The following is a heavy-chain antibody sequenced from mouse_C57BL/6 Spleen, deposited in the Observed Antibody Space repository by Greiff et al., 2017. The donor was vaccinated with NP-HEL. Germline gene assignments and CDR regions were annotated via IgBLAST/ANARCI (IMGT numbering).Heavy chain of an antibody. V-gene: IGHV7-3*01. CDR2: IRNKANGYTT. CDR3: ARGGFWYFDV. D-gene: IGHD1-1*02. Sequence: EVKLVESGGGLVQPGGSLSLSCAASGFTFTDYYMSWVRQPPGKALEWLGFIRNKANGYTTEYSASVKGRFTISRDNSQSILYLQMNALRAEDSATYYCARGGFWYFDVWGTGTTVTVSS. CDR1: GFTFTDYY. J-gene: IGHJ1*03.